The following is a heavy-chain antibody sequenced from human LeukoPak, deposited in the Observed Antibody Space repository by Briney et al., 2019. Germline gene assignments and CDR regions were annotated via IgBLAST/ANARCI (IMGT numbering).Heavy chain of an antibody. CDR1: GFTVSSNY. CDR3: AREKYSSSWYPSGYFDY. Sequence: GGSLRLSCAASGFTVSSNYMSWVRQAPGKGLEWVSVIYSCGSTYYADSGKGRFTISRDNSKNTLYLQMNSLRAEDTAVYYCAREKYSSSWYPSGYFDYWGQGALVTVSS. V-gene: IGHV3-66*01. CDR2: IYSCGST. D-gene: IGHD6-13*01. J-gene: IGHJ4*02.